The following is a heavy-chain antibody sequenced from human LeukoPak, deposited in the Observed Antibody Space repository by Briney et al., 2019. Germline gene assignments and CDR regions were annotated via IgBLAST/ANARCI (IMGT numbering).Heavy chain of an antibody. V-gene: IGHV3-30*18. J-gene: IGHJ5*02. CDR3: GKELRGFSYGLRNNWSDP. Sequence: GGSLRLSCAPSGFTVSSYGMHWVRQAPGKGLEWVAVISHDGSNKYYADSVKGRFTISRDNSKNLLYLQMNSLRAEDTAVYYCGKELRGFSYGLRNNWSDPWGQGTLVTVSS. CDR1: GFTVSSYG. CDR2: ISHDGSNK. D-gene: IGHD5-18*01.